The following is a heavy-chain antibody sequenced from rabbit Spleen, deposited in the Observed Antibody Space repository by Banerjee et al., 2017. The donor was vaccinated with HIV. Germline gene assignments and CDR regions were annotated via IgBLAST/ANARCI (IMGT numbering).Heavy chain of an antibody. Sequence: QEQLEESGGDLVKPEGSLTLTCTASGFSFNVNYYMCWVRQAPGKGLEWIACIYAGSSGNTYSATWAKGRFTISKTSSTTVTLQMTSLTAADTATYFCARDAGTSFSTYGMDLWGPGTLVTVS. CDR2: IYAGSSGNT. J-gene: IGHJ6*01. CDR3: ARDAGTSFSTYGMDL. D-gene: IGHD8-1*01. V-gene: IGHV1S45*01. CDR1: GFSFNVNYY.